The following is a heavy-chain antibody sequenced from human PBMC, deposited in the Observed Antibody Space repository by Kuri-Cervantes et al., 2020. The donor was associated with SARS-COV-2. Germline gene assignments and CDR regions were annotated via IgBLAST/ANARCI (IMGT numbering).Heavy chain of an antibody. CDR1: GFPFSSCD. V-gene: IGHV3-30*01. D-gene: IGHD2-21*01. CDR2: ISYDGSNE. J-gene: IGHJ5*01. CDR3: AKDRVGVLDS. Sequence: GGSLRLSCAASGFPFSSCDMHWVRLAPGKGLEWAAFISYDGSNEYYADSVRGRFTISRDNSNNTLYLQVNSLRAEDTALYYCAKDRVGVLDSWGQGTQVTVSS.